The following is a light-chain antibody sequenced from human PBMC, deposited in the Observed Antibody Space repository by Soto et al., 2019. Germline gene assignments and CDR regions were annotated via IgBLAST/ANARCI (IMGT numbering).Light chain of an antibody. CDR1: QSISSW. CDR3: QQYNSYPT. V-gene: IGKV1-5*01. CDR2: DAS. Sequence: DIQMTQSPSALSASVGDRVTITCRASQSISSWLAWYQQKPGKAPKLLIYDASSLESGVPSRFSGRGSGTEFTLTISSLQSDDFATYYCQQYNSYPTFGQGTKVEIK. J-gene: IGKJ1*01.